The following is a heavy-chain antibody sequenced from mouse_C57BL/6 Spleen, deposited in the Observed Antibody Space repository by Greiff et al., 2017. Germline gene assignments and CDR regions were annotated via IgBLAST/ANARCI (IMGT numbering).Heavy chain of an antibody. CDR1: GFTFSSYA. V-gene: IGHV5-9-1*02. D-gene: IGHD2-2*01. J-gene: IGHJ4*01. Sequence: EVKVVESGEGLVKPGGSLKLSCAASGFTFSSYAMSWVRQTPEKRLEWVAYISSGGDYIYYADTVKGRFTISRDNARNTLYLQMSSLKSEDTAMYYCTREGLWLRLDYYAMDYWGQGTSVTVSS. CDR3: TREGLWLRLDYYAMDY. CDR2: ISSGGDYI.